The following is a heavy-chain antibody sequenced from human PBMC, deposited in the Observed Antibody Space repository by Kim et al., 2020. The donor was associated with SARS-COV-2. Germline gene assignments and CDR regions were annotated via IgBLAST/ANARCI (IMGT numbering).Heavy chain of an antibody. CDR3: AREPYCSSTSCSGGGNWFDP. CDR2: ISAGGGTT. D-gene: IGHD2-2*01. V-gene: IGHV3-23*01. J-gene: IGHJ5*02. CDR1: GFTFSSYV. Sequence: GGSLRLSCAASGFTFSSYVMSWVRQAPGKGLEWVSAISAGGGTTYYTDSVRGRFTISRDSSKNTVYLQMNSLRAEDTAIYYCAREPYCSSTSCSGGGNWFDPWGQGTLVTVSS.